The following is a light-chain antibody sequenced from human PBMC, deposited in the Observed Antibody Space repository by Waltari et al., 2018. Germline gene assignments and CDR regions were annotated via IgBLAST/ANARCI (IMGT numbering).Light chain of an antibody. CDR3: QQYNSYSWG. CDR1: QSISSW. Sequence: DIQITQSPSTLSASVGDRVTITCRASQSISSWLAWYQQKPGKAPKLLIYKASSLESGVPSRFSGSGSGTEFTLTISSLQPDDFATYYCQQYNSYSWGFGQGTKVEIK. J-gene: IGKJ1*01. V-gene: IGKV1-5*03. CDR2: KAS.